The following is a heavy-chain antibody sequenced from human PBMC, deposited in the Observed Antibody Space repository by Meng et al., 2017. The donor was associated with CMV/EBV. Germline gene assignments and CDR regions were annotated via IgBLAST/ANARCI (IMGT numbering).Heavy chain of an antibody. CDR1: GLTLSDYY. V-gene: IGHV3-11*03. D-gene: IGHD2-2*01. Sequence: VLLWGTGVGLGKPGGALRLSWAAFGLTLSDYYMSWISEAPGKGWEWDSYISSSSSYTNYADCVKGRFTISRDNAKNSLYLQMSSLRAEDMAVYYCERLGVVPAAVGYWGQGTLVTVSS. CDR2: ISSSSSYT. CDR3: ERLGVVPAAVGY. J-gene: IGHJ4*02.